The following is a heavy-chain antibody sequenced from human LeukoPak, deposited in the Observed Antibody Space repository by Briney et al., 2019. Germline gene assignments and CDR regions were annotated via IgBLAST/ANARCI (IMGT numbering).Heavy chain of an antibody. D-gene: IGHD5-18*01. V-gene: IGHV4-59*08. Sequence: KPSETLSLTCTVSGGSISGYYWSWIRQPPGKGLEWIGYIYYSGSTSYNPSLKSRVTISVDTSKNQFSLRLGSVSATDTAVYYCVSPRGFSYGYFDYWGQGTLVTVSS. CDR2: IYYSGST. CDR3: VSPRGFSYGYFDY. CDR1: GGSISGYY. J-gene: IGHJ4*02.